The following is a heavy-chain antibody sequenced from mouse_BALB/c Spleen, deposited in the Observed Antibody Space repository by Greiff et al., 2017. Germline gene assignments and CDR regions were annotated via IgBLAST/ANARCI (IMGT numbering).Heavy chain of an antibody. CDR1: GFTFSDFY. J-gene: IGHJ4*01. D-gene: IGHD1-1*01. V-gene: IGHV7-1*02. Sequence: EVQVVESGGGLVQPGGSLRLSCATSGFTFSDFYMEWVRQPPGKRLEWIAASRNKANDYTTEYSASVKGRFIVSRDTSQSILYLQMNALRAEDTAIYYCARDAGYYGSSYAMDYWGQGTSVTVSS. CDR2: SRNKANDYTT. CDR3: ARDAGYYGSSYAMDY.